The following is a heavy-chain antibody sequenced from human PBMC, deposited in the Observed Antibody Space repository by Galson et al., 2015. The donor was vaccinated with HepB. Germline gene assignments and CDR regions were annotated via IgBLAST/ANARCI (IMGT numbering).Heavy chain of an antibody. V-gene: IGHV4-39*01. Sequence: SETLSLTCAVSGASTSSNTYYWSWIRQPPGRGLEWIGSIYYTGNTHYNPSLKSRVTISGDTSKNQFSLKLNSVTAADTAVYYCARHESESKTYAADNWGQGTLVTVSS. J-gene: IGHJ4*02. CDR2: IYYTGNT. CDR1: GASTSSNTYY. CDR3: ARHESESKTYAADN. D-gene: IGHD2-2*01.